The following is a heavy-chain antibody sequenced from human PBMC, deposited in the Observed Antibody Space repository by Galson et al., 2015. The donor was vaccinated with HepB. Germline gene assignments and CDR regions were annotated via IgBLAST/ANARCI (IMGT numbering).Heavy chain of an antibody. V-gene: IGHV3-53*01. Sequence: SLRLSCAASGFTVSSNYMSWVRQAPGKGLEWVSVIYSGGSTYYADSVKGRFTISRDNSKDTLYLQMNSLRAEDTAVYYCARDSRSDYMDVWGKGTTVTVSS. CDR1: GFTVSSNY. CDR3: ARDSRSDYMDV. CDR2: IYSGGST. J-gene: IGHJ6*03.